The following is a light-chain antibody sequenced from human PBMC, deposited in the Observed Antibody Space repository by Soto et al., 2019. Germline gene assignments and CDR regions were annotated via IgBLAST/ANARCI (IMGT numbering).Light chain of an antibody. CDR3: QQYGRSPPSWT. V-gene: IGKV3-20*01. CDR1: QSVSSSY. Sequence: ETVLTQSPGTLSLSPGERATLSCRASQSVSSSYLAWYQQKPGQAPRLLIYGASSRATGIPDRFSGSGSGTDFTLTIGRLEPEDFAVYYCQQYGRSPPSWTFGQGTKVEIK. J-gene: IGKJ1*01. CDR2: GAS.